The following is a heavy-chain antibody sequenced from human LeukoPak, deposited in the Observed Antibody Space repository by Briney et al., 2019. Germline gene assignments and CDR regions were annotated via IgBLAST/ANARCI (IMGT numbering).Heavy chain of an antibody. D-gene: IGHD2-15*01. J-gene: IGHJ4*02. CDR1: GGSISSSSYY. CDR2: VDHTGGT. Sequence: PSETLSLTCTVSGGSISSSSYYWGWIRQTPGKGLEWIGEVDHTGGTKYNSSLKSRVTISVDTSKNQFSLKLSSVTAADTAVYYCARGKYYCSGDSCSPPFDYWGRGALVTVSS. CDR3: ARGKYYCSGDSCSPPFDY. V-gene: IGHV4-39*07.